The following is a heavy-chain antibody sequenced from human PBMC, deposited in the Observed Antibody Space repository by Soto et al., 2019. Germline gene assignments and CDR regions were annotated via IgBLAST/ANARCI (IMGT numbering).Heavy chain of an antibody. CDR2: IKSKTDGGTT. D-gene: IGHD3-9*01. V-gene: IGHV3-15*07. CDR1: GFTCNNAW. CDR3: AKDPYDSLTGYNNWFDP. J-gene: IGHJ5*02. Sequence: PGVSMRLSCAASGFTCNNAWMNWVSQAPGTGLQWVGRIKSKTDGGTTDYAAPVKGRFTISRDDSKNTVYLQMNSLRPEDTAVYYCAKDPYDSLTGYNNWFDPWGQGTLVTVSS.